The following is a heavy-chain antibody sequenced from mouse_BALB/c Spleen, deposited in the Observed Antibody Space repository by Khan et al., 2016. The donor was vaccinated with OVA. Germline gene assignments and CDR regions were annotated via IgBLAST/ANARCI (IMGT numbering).Heavy chain of an antibody. D-gene: IGHD2-3*01. J-gene: IGHJ2*01. CDR1: GYTFTDYA. CDR2: ISTYSGNT. CDR3: TRPAYDGYFDY. Sequence: QVQLQQPGPELVRPGVSVKISCKGSGYTFTDYAMHWVKQSHEKSLEWIGLISTYSGNTNYKQKFKGKATMTVDKSSSTAYMELARLTSEDSAIXYCTRPAYDGYFDYWGQGTTLTVSS. V-gene: IGHV1S137*01.